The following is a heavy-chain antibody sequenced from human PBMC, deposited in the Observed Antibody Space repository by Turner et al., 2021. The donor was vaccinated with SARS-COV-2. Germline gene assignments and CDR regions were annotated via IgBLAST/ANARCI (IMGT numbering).Heavy chain of an antibody. CDR2: IKSKIDGGTV. V-gene: IGHV3-15*01. J-gene: IGHJ6*03. CDR1: RFTVSTTW. CDR3: ATANKFYDYMDV. Sequence: EVQLVVSGGRWVELGWSLRVPCAATRFTVSTTWMTWVRQAPGKGLEWVGRIKSKIDGGTVDYAAPVKGRFTISRDDSEDTVYMQMNSLKTEDTAVYYCATANKFYDYMDVWGEGATVTVSS.